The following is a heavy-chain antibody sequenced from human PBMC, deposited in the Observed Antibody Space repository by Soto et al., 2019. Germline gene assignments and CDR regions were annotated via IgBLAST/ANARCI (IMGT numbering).Heavy chain of an antibody. CDR3: AKDRDLAD. Sequence: QVQLVESGGGVVQSGTSLRLACAASGFIFSNYGMHWVRQAPGKGLEWVAVMSSDGIKKYYADSVKGRFTISRDNSKNTLYLQINSLIAEHTAVYYCAKDRDLADWGQGSLVTVFS. CDR1: GFIFSNYG. D-gene: IGHD2-21*02. J-gene: IGHJ4*02. V-gene: IGHV3-30*18. CDR2: MSSDGIKK.